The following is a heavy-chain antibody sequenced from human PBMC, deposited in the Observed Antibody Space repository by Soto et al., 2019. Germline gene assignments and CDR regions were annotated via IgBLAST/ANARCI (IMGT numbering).Heavy chain of an antibody. J-gene: IGHJ6*02. CDR2: IAWNSDII. Sequence: EVQLVESGGGLVQPGRSLRLSCAASGFRFEDYAMHWVRQAPGKGLEWVSGIAWNSDIIGYADSVKGRFTISRDNGKNALYLQMNGLGTEDTAFNYCAKDHYGSAIYGMDVWGQGPTVTLS. V-gene: IGHV3-9*01. D-gene: IGHD3-10*01. CDR1: GFRFEDYA. CDR3: AKDHYGSAIYGMDV.